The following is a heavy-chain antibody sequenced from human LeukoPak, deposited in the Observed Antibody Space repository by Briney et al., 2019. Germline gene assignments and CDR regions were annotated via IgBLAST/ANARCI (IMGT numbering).Heavy chain of an antibody. CDR2: INSDGSTT. D-gene: IGHD5-12*01. V-gene: IGHV3-74*01. CDR1: GFTFSSYW. CDR3: ARDPTSGYAGY. Sequence: GGSLRLSCAASGFTFSSYWMHWVRQAPGKGLVWVSRINSDGSTTNYADSVKGRFTISRDNAKNSLYLQMNSLRAEDTAVYYCARDPTSGYAGYWGQGTLVTVSS. J-gene: IGHJ4*02.